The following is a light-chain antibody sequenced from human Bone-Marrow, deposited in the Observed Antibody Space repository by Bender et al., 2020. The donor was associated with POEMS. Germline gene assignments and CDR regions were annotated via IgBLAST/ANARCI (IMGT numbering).Light chain of an antibody. Sequence: QSALTQPASVSGSPGQSITISCSGSSSDVGGYNLVAWYHQHPGKAPKLLIHEVTKRPSGVSTRFSGSKSGNTASLTISGLQAEDEADYYCCSYAGSSSYVFGTGTKVTVL. V-gene: IGLV2-23*02. CDR3: CSYAGSSSYV. CDR2: EVT. CDR1: SSDVGGYNL. J-gene: IGLJ1*01.